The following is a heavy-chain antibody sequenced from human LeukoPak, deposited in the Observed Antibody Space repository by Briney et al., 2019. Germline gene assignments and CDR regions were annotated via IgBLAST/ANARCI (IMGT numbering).Heavy chain of an antibody. D-gene: IGHD3-22*01. V-gene: IGHV3-9*01. CDR3: ARPYYYDSSGYSFDY. CDR1: GFTFDDYA. J-gene: IGHJ4*02. CDR2: ISWNSGSI. Sequence: GRSLRLSCAASGFTFDDYAMHWVRQAPGKGLEWVSGISWNSGSIGYADSVKGRFTISRDNAKNSLYLQMNRLRAEDTAVYYCARPYYYDSSGYSFDYWGQGTLVTVSS.